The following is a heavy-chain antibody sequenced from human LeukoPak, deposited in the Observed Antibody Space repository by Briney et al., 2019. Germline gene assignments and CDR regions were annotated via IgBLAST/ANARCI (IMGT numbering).Heavy chain of an antibody. J-gene: IGHJ4*02. CDR2: ISSSSSYI. Sequence: GGSLRLSCAASGFTFSSYSMNWVRQAPGKGLEWVSSISSSSSYIYYADSVKGRFTISRDNSKNTLYLQMNSLRAEDMAVYYCAKDHYDSSGYYSVLEYYFDYWGQGTLVTVSS. CDR1: GFTFSSYS. D-gene: IGHD3-22*01. V-gene: IGHV3-21*01. CDR3: AKDHYDSSGYYSVLEYYFDY.